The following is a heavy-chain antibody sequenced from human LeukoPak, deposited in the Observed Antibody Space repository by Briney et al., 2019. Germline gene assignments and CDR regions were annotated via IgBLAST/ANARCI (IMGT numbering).Heavy chain of an antibody. D-gene: IGHD3/OR15-3a*01. CDR1: GFTFSSYS. Sequence: GGSLRLSGAASGFTFSSYSMNWVRQVPGKGLEWVSSISSSSSNIYYADSVKGRFTISRDNAKNSLYLQMNSLRAEDTAVYYCVRDRDWGFDYWGQGTLVTVSS. CDR2: ISSSSSNI. CDR3: VRDRDWGFDY. J-gene: IGHJ4*02. V-gene: IGHV3-21*01.